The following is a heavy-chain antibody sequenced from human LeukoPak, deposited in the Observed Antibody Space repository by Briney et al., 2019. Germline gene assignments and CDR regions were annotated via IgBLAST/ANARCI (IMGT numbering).Heavy chain of an antibody. CDR1: GFPFSSYA. V-gene: IGHV3-30-3*01. CDR2: ISYDGSNK. D-gene: IGHD3-10*01. J-gene: IGHJ6*02. CDR3: AKDGSGSSLLG. Sequence: GGSLRLSCAASGFPFSSYAMHWVRQAPGKGLEWVAVISYDGSNKYYADSVKGRFTISRDNSKNTLYLQMNSLRAEDTAVYYCAKDGSGSSLLGWGQGTTVTVSS.